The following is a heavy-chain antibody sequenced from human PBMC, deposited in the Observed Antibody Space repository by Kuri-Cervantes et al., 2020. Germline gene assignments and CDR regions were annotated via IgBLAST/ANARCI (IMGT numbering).Heavy chain of an antibody. CDR1: GYSFTSYW. CDR2: TYPGDSDT. CDR3: ARPSDYVWGSHRQNAFDI. D-gene: IGHD3-16*02. V-gene: IGHV5-51*01. J-gene: IGHJ3*02. Sequence: GESLKISCKGSGYSFTSYWIGWVRQMPGKGLEWMGITYPGDSDTRYSPSFQGQVTISADKSISTAYLQWSSLKASDTAMYYCARPSDYVWGSHRQNAFDIWGQGTMVTVSS.